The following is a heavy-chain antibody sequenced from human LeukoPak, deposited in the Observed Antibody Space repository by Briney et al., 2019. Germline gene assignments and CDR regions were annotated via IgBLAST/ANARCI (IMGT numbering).Heavy chain of an antibody. Sequence: GGSLRLSCAASGFTFDDYAMHWVRQAPGKGLEWVSGISWNSGSIGYADSVKGRFTISRDNAKNSLYLQMNSLRAEDTALYYCARSPGYCSGGRCFDGMDVWGQGTTVTVSS. CDR1: GFTFDDYA. CDR2: ISWNSGSI. V-gene: IGHV3-9*01. J-gene: IGHJ6*02. D-gene: IGHD2-15*01. CDR3: ARSPGYCSGGRCFDGMDV.